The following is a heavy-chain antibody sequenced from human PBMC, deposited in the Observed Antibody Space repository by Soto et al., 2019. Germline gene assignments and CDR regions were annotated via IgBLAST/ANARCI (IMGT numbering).Heavy chain of an antibody. J-gene: IGHJ3*02. CDR3: AKDPNGDYIGAFDM. V-gene: IGHV3-23*01. CDR1: GLTFNKFA. D-gene: IGHD4-17*01. Sequence: EVQVLESGGGLVQPGGSLRLSCTASGLTFNKFAFTWVRQTPGMGLEWLSSITAGGGFTKYADSVKGRFTTSRDNPKNTLYLQMNSLRVEDTAVYYCAKDPNGDYIGAFDMWGQGIMVTVSS. CDR2: ITAGGGFT.